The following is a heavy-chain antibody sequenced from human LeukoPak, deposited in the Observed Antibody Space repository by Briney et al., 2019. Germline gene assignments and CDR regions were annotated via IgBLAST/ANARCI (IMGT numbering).Heavy chain of an antibody. CDR3: ARVRAQDWNEDAFDI. V-gene: IGHV3-64*01. Sequence: GGSLRLSCAASGFTFSSYAMHWVRQAPGKGLEYVSAISSNGGSTYYANSVKGRFTISRDNSKNTLYLQMGSLRAEDMAVYYCARVRAQDWNEDAFDIWGQGTMVTVSS. D-gene: IGHD1-1*01. CDR2: ISSNGGST. CDR1: GFTFSSYA. J-gene: IGHJ3*02.